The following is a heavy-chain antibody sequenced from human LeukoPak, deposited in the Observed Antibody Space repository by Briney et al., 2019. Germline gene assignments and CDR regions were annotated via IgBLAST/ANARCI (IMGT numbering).Heavy chain of an antibody. V-gene: IGHV1-2*02. D-gene: IGHD3-9*01. CDR1: GYTFTGYY. CDR3: ARDWLLRYSQGGFDN. J-gene: IGHJ4*02. CDR2: INPNSGET. Sequence: ASVKVSCKASGYTFTGYYMHWVRQAPGQGLEWMGWINPNSGETNYAQKFQGRVTMTRDTSISTAYMELSRLRSDDTAMYYCARDWLLRYSQGGFDNWGQGTLVTVSS.